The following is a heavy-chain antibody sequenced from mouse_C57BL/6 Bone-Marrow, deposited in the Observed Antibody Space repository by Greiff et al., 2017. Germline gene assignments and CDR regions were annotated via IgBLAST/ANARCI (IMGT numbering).Heavy chain of an antibody. D-gene: IGHD1-1*01. CDR1: GYTFTSYW. J-gene: IGHJ2*01. CDR3: TRREDYYGSSCYVGVDY. CDR2: IYPGNSDT. V-gene: IGHV1-5*01. Sequence: VQLQQPGTVLARPGASVKLSCKTSGYTFTSYWMHWVKQRPGQGLEWIGAIYPGNSDTSYNQKFKGKAKLTAVTSSSTAYMELSNLTTEGSAVYYCTRREDYYGSSCYVGVDYWGQGTTLTVSS.